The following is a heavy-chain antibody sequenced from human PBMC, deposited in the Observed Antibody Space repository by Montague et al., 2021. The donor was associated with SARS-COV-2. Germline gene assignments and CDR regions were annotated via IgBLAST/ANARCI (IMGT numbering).Heavy chain of an antibody. CDR3: ARGRAVTTFYYYYYGMDV. CDR1: GGSVSSTSYY. CDR2: IHYSGTT. D-gene: IGHD4-17*01. J-gene: IGHJ6*02. Sequence: SETLSLTCTVSGGSVSSTSYYWDWIRQPPGKGLEWIGSIHYSGTTYYNPSLKSQVTISVDTSKNLFSLKLSSVTAADTAVYYCARGRAVTTFYYYYYGMDVWGQGTTVTVSS. V-gene: IGHV4-39*07.